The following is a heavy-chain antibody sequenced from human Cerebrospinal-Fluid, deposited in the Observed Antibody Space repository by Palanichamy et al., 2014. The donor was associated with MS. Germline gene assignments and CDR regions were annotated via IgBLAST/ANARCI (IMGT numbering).Heavy chain of an antibody. CDR1: GFTFSSYW. J-gene: IGHJ4*02. V-gene: IGHV3-7*01. CDR2: IKEDGTEK. Sequence: EVLLVESGGGLVQPGGSLRHSCTASGFTFSSYWMTWVRQAPGKGLEWVANIKEDGTEKHYVGSVKGRFTISRDNANDSLHLQMNSLRVEDTAVYYCVREGSLASYFDYWGQGTLVTVSS. D-gene: IGHD3-10*01. CDR3: VREGSLASYFDY.